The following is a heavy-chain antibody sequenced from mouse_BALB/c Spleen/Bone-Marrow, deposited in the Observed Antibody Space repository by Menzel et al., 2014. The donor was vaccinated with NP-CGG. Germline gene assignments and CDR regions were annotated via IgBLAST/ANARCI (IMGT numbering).Heavy chain of an antibody. CDR2: ISSGGSYT. CDR1: GFTFSSYT. Sequence: EVQVVESGGGLVKPGGSLKLSCAASGFTFSSYTMSWVRQTPEKRLEWVATISSGGSYTYYPDSVKGRFTISRDNAKNTLYLQMSSLKSEDTAMYYCTRDAMDYWGQGTSVPVSS. V-gene: IGHV5-6-4*01. J-gene: IGHJ4*01. CDR3: TRDAMDY.